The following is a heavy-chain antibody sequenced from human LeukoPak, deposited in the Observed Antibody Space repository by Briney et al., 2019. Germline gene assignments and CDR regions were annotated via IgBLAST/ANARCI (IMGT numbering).Heavy chain of an antibody. CDR3: AREILGGFNPGAY. CDR2: IHRSGSP. V-gene: IGHV4-4*02. CDR1: LDSTTSNF. Sequence: PSETLSLTCTVSLDSTTSNFWSWVRQPPAKGLELIGVIHRSGSPNYNPSLQSRVTISIYRSRNQIALELSSATAADTAVYYCAREILGGFNPGAYWGQGTLVTVSS. D-gene: IGHD1-14*01. J-gene: IGHJ4*02.